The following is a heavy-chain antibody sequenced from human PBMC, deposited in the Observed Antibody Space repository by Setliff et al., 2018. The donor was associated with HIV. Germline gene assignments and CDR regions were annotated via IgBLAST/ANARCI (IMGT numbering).Heavy chain of an antibody. V-gene: IGHV1-69*10. D-gene: IGHD6-13*01. CDR3: ASSRHPVASFDY. J-gene: IGHJ4*02. Sequence: SVKVSCKASGYTFTGYYMHWVRQAPGQGPEWMGGIIPILGIPNYAQKFQGRVTITADKSTSIAYMELSSLISEDTAVYYCASSRHPVASFDYWGQGTLVTVSS. CDR1: GYTFTGYY. CDR2: IIPILGIP.